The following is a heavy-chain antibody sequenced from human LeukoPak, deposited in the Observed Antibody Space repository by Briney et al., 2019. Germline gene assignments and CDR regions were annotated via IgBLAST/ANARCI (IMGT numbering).Heavy chain of an antibody. V-gene: IGHV4-59*08. D-gene: IGHD6-19*01. CDR2: IYYSGST. J-gene: IGHJ5*02. CDR3: ARLDSSGWYDRGNWFDP. Sequence: SDTLSLTCTVSGGSISSYYWSWIRQPPGRGLEWLGYIYYSGSTNYHRSLESRVTISVDTSKNQVTLKLSSVTAADTAVYYCARLDSSGWYDRGNWFDPWGQGTLVTVSS. CDR1: GGSISSYY.